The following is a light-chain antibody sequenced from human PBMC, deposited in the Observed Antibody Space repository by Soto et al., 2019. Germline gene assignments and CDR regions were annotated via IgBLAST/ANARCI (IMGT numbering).Light chain of an antibody. CDR1: QSVGSNY. J-gene: IGKJ1*01. CDR3: QLYVDSPPRWT. V-gene: IGKV3-20*01. Sequence: EIVLTQFPGTLSLSPGERATLSCRASQSVGSNYLAWYQQRPGQPPNLLIFGASHRAPDIPDRFSGSGSGTDFTLTISRLEPEDFAVYYCQLYVDSPPRWTFGQGTKVDIK. CDR2: GAS.